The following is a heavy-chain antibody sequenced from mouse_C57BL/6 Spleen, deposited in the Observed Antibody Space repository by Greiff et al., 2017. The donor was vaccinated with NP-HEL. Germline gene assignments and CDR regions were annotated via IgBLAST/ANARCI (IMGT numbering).Heavy chain of an antibody. CDR2: ISYDGSN. V-gene: IGHV3-6*01. CDR3: ARYGYYYGSLWYFDV. J-gene: IGHJ1*03. CDR1: GYSITSGYY. D-gene: IGHD1-1*01. Sequence: VQLKESGPGLVKPSQSLSLTCSVTGYSITSGYYWNWIRQFPGNKLEWMGYISYDGSNNYNPSLKNRISITRDTSKNQFFLKLNSVTTEDTATYYCARYGYYYGSLWYFDVWGTGTTVTVSS.